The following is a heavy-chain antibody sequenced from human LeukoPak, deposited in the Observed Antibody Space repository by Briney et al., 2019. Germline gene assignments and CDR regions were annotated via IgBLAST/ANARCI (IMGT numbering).Heavy chain of an antibody. J-gene: IGHJ6*03. CDR1: GFTFSSYS. V-gene: IGHV3-21*06. D-gene: IGHD3-3*01. CDR2: ISTSSSYI. Sequence: GGSLRLSCAASGFTFSSYSMSWVRQALGKGLEWVSSISTSSSYIYYADSVKGRFTISRDNAKNSLYLQMNSLRAGDTAVYYCAKSADNYYYYYMDVWGKGTTVTVSS. CDR3: AKSADNYYYYYMDV.